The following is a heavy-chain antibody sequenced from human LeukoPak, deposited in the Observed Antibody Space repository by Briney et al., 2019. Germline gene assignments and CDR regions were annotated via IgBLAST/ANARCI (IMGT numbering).Heavy chain of an antibody. CDR3: AGNSIAAAGT. CDR1: GGSISSYY. V-gene: IGHV4-59*01. Sequence: PSETLSLTCTVSGGSISSYYWSWIRQPPGKGLEWIGYIYYSGSTNYNPSLKSRVTISVDTSKNQFSLKLSPVTAADTAVYYCAGNSIAAAGTWGQGTLVTVSS. J-gene: IGHJ4*02. D-gene: IGHD6-13*01. CDR2: IYYSGST.